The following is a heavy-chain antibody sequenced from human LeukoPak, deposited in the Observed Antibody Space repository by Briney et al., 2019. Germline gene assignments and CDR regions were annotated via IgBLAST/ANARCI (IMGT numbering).Heavy chain of an antibody. CDR2: IYPGDSDT. CDR1: GYSFTSYW. CDR3: ARWGSYDYGDCERIQFDY. V-gene: IGHV5-51*01. D-gene: IGHD4-17*01. J-gene: IGHJ4*02. Sequence: GESLKISCKGSGYSFTSYWIGWVRQMPGKGLEWMGIIYPGDSDTRYSPSFQGQVTISADKSISTAYLQWSSLKASDAAMYYCARWGSYDYGDCERIQFDYWGQGTLVTVSS.